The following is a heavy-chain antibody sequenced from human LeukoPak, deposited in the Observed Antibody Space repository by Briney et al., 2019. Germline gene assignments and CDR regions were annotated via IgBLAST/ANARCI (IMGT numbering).Heavy chain of an antibody. CDR2: IIPIDDST. CDR1: GGTFSNHA. V-gene: IGHV1-69*13. CDR3: ARHSGHSSWYYGLDV. J-gene: IGHJ6*02. Sequence: SVKVSRKASGGTFSNHAFSWVRQAPGQGLEWMGGIIPIDDSTNYVQKFQDRVMITADEATNIIYMELGSLKSEDTAEYYCARHSGHSSWYYGLDVWGQGTTVIVSS. D-gene: IGHD6-13*01.